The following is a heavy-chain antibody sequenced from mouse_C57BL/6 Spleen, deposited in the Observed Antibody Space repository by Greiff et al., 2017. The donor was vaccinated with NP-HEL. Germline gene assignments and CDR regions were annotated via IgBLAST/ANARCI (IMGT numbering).Heavy chain of an antibody. Sequence: EVQLQQSGPELVKPGASVKISCKASGYTFTDYYMNWVKQSHGQSLEWIGDINPNNGGTSYNQKFKGKATLTVDKSSSTAYMELRSLTSEDSAVYYCATQTARALDYWGQGTTLTVSS. D-gene: IGHD3-2*01. CDR2: INPNNGGT. CDR1: GYTFTDYY. V-gene: IGHV1-26*01. J-gene: IGHJ2*01. CDR3: ATQTARALDY.